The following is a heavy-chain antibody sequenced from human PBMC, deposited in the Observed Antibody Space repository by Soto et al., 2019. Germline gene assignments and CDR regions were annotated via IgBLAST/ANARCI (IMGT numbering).Heavy chain of an antibody. CDR1: GGSFSGYY. CDR2: INHSGST. CDR3: ARFPPRPKRYYFDY. J-gene: IGHJ4*02. D-gene: IGHD6-25*01. V-gene: IGHV4-34*01. Sequence: QVQLQQWGAGLLKPSETLSLTCAVYGGSFSGYYCSWIRQPPRKGLEWIGEINHSGSTNYNPSLTSRVTISVDTSKHQFSLKLSSVTAADTAVYYCARFPPRPKRYYFDYWGQGTLVTVSS.